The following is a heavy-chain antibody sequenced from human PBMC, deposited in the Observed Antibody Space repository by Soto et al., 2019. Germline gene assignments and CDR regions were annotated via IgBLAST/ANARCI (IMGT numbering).Heavy chain of an antibody. CDR1: GFTFSSYA. J-gene: IGHJ4*02. CDR2: ISYDGSNK. D-gene: IGHD3-22*01. CDR3: ARGDSSGYYFF. V-gene: IGHV3-30-3*01. Sequence: QVQLVESGGGVVQPGRSLRLSCAASGFTFSSYAMHWVRQAPGKGLEWVAVISYDGSNKYYADSVKGRFTIARDNSKNPLYLQMNSLRAEDTAVYYWARGDSSGYYFFWGQGTLVTVSS.